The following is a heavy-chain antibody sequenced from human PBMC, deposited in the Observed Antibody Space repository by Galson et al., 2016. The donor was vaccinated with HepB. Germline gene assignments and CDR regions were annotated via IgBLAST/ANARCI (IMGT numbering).Heavy chain of an antibody. J-gene: IGHJ4*02. CDR2: IGGSDGTT. Sequence: SLRLSCAASGFTFSNYAISWVRQAPGMGLEWVSGIGGSDGTTYYADSVKGRFTISRDNSKYTLYLQMNSLRAEDTAVYYCAKGEYYYGSGVFFYFDYWGQGTLVTVSS. CDR1: GFTFSNYA. CDR3: AKGEYYYGSGVFFYFDY. D-gene: IGHD3-10*01. V-gene: IGHV3-23*01.